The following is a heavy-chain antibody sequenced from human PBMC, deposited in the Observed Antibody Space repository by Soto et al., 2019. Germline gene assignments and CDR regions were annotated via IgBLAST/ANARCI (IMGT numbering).Heavy chain of an antibody. CDR1: GYAFTSYA. J-gene: IGHJ4*02. Sequence: ASVKVSCKASGYAFTSYAMHWVRQAPGQRLEWMGWINACNGNTKYAQKLQGRVLMTRDTSTSTASMELRSLRSDDTAVYYCARGIYDSSGFYADYWGQGTLVTVSS. CDR2: INACNGNT. D-gene: IGHD3-22*01. CDR3: ARGIYDSSGFYADY. V-gene: IGHV1-3*01.